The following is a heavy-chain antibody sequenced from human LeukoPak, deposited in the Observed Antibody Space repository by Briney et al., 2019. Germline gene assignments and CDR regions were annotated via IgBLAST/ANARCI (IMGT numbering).Heavy chain of an antibody. D-gene: IGHD1-1*01. CDR1: GFTFSDYD. V-gene: IGHV3-11*03. CDR2: ISSNISYT. J-gene: IGHJ4*02. Sequence: PGGSLRLSCAAPGFTFSDYDMSWIRQAPGKGLEWVSYISSNISYTNYADSVKGRFTISRDNAKNSLYLQMNSLRAEDTAVYYCAQTQLAKRYDYWGEGALGTVSS. CDR3: AQTQLAKRYDY.